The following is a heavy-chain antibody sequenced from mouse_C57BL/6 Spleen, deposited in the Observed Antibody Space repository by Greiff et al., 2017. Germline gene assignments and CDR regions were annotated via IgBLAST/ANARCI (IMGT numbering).Heavy chain of an antibody. D-gene: IGHD2-4*01. CDR1: GYAFTNYL. CDR3: SRSGDYDEGTVPYY. Sequence: VQLQQSGAELVRPGTSVKVSCKASGYAFTNYLIEWVKQRPGQGLEWIGVINPGSGGTNYNEKFKGKATLTADKSSSTAYMQLSSLESEDSAVYFCSRSGDYDEGTVPYYWGQGTTRTVSS. CDR2: INPGSGGT. V-gene: IGHV1-54*01. J-gene: IGHJ2*01.